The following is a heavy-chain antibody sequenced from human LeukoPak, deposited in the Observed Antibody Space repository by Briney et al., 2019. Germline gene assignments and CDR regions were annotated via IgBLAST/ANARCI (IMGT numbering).Heavy chain of an antibody. CDR1: GGSISSYY. CDR2: IYYSGST. Sequence: SETLSLTCTVSGGSISSYYWSWIRQPPGKGLEWIGYIYYSGSTNYNPSLKSRVAISVDTSKNQFSLKLSSVTAADTAVYYCARVGGSNYYYYGMDVWGQGTTVTVSS. J-gene: IGHJ6*02. CDR3: ARVGGSNYYYYGMDV. D-gene: IGHD3-10*01. V-gene: IGHV4-59*01.